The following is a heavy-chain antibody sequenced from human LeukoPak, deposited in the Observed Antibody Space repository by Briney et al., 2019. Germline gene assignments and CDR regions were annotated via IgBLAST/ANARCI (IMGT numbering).Heavy chain of an antibody. Sequence: PGGSLRLSCAASGLTFSSYAMSWVRQAPGKGLEWVSSITPSGGDTFYTDSVKGRFTISRDNSRNTLYLQMNTLRAEDTAVYYCAKRLTAAAATYYFDSWGQGTLVTVSS. CDR3: AKRLTAAAATYYFDS. D-gene: IGHD2-2*01. CDR1: GLTFSSYA. CDR2: ITPSGGDT. V-gene: IGHV3-23*01. J-gene: IGHJ4*02.